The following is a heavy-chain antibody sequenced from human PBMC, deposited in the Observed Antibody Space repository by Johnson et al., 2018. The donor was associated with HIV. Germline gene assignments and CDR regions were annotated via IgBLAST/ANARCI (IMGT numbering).Heavy chain of an antibody. Sequence: VQLVESGGGLVQPGGSLRLSCAASGFTFSIYAMIWVRQAPGKGLEWVSAINHSGDGTYSADSVKGRFTVSRDNSKNMLYLQMNSLRAEDTAVYYCARAYYTFWSGYDAFDIWGQGTMVTVSS. CDR3: ARAYYTFWSGYDAFDI. D-gene: IGHD3-3*01. V-gene: IGHV3-23*04. J-gene: IGHJ3*02. CDR2: INHSGDGT. CDR1: GFTFSIYA.